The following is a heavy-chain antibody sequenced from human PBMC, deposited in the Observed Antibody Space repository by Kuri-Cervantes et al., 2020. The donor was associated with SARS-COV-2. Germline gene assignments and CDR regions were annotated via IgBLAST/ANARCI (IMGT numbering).Heavy chain of an antibody. CDR2: INPNSGGT. CDR1: GYTFTSYY. Sequence: ASVKVSCKASGYTFTSYYMHWVRQAPGQGLEWMGWINPNSGGTNYAQKFQGWVTMTRDTSISTAYMELSRLRSDDTAVYYCARGKSGIVVVPAAKGNSFDYWGQGTLVTVSS. V-gene: IGHV1-2*04. J-gene: IGHJ4*02. CDR3: ARGKSGIVVVPAAKGNSFDY. D-gene: IGHD2-2*01.